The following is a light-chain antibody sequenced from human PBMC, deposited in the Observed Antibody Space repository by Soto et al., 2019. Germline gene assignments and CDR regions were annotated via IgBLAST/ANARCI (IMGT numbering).Light chain of an antibody. CDR3: QSYDSRLSVFYV. CDR1: SSNIGAGYD. Sequence: QSVLTQPPSVSGAPGQRVTISCTGSSSNIGAGYDVHWYQQLPGTAPKLLIYGNSNRPSGVPDRFSGSKSGTSASLAITGLQAEDEADYYCQSYDSRLSVFYVFGTGTKVTVL. CDR2: GNS. J-gene: IGLJ1*01. V-gene: IGLV1-40*01.